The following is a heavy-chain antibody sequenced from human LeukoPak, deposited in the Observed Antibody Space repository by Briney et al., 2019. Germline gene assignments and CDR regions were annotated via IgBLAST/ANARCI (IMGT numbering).Heavy chain of an antibody. Sequence: SQTLSLTCALSGDSVSGNSAAWHWIRQSPSRGLEWLGRTYYRSKWYNDYAVSVKSRITINPDTSKNQFSLQLSSVTPEDTAVYYCAGGYSSGRKWFDPWGQGTLVTVSS. D-gene: IGHD6-19*01. V-gene: IGHV6-1*01. CDR2: TYYRSKWYN. J-gene: IGHJ5*02. CDR3: AGGYSSGRKWFDP. CDR1: GDSVSGNSAA.